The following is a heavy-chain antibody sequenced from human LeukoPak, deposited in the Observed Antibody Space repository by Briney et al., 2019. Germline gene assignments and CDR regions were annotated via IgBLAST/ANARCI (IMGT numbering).Heavy chain of an antibody. V-gene: IGHV3-23*01. Sequence: GGSLRLSCAASGFTFNNYAMSWVRQAPGKGLEWVSGIKSSGDSTFYADSVKGRFTISRDNSMNTLSLQMSSLRAEDTAVYYCAKEIGAIATPYFDSWGQGTLVTVSS. D-gene: IGHD2-15*01. CDR1: GFTFNNYA. CDR3: AKEIGAIATPYFDS. J-gene: IGHJ4*02. CDR2: IKSSGDST.